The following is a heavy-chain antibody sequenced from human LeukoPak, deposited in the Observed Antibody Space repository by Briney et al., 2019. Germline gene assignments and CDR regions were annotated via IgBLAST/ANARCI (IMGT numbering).Heavy chain of an antibody. J-gene: IGHJ4*02. V-gene: IGHV4-34*01. CDR3: ARGPIYYGSGSFLDY. CDR2: INHSGST. D-gene: IGHD3-10*01. CDR1: GFTFSGYS. Sequence: GSLRLSCAASGFTFSGYSMNWVRQAPGKGLEWIGEINHSGSTNYNPSLKSRVTISVDTSKNQFSLKLSSVTAADTAVYYCARGPIYYGSGSFLDYWGQETLVTVSS.